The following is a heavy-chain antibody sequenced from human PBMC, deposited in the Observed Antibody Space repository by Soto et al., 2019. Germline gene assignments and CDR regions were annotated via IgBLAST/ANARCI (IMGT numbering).Heavy chain of an antibody. V-gene: IGHV4-31*03. CDR2: IYYSGST. D-gene: IGHD2-15*01. J-gene: IGHJ4*02. CDR3: ARASCSGGSCYWNYYFDY. Sequence: QVQLQESGPGLVKPSQTLSLTCTVSGGSISSGGYYWSWIRQHPGKGLEWIGYIYYSGSTYYNPSLKSRVTISVDTSKNQFSLKLSSVTAADTAVYYCARASCSGGSCYWNYYFDYWGQGTLVTVSS. CDR1: GGSISSGGYY.